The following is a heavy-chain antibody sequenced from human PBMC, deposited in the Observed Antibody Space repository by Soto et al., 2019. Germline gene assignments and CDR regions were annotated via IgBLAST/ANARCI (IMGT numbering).Heavy chain of an antibody. J-gene: IGHJ4*02. D-gene: IGHD6-19*01. Sequence: SVKVSCKTSGCTFSSYAISWVRQAPGQGLEWMGGIVPIVDTATYAQKFQGRVTITRDTSASTAYLDLSSLNSEDTAVYYCAREWLDLRAFTYASGYWGQGTLVTVSS. CDR1: GCTFSSYA. V-gene: IGHV1-69*05. CDR3: AREWLDLRAFTYASGY. CDR2: IVPIVDTA.